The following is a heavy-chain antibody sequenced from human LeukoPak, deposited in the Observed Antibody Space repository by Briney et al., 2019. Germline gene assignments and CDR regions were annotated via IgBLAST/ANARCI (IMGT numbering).Heavy chain of an antibody. CDR3: AKRGVVIRVILVGFHKEAFYFYS. D-gene: IGHD3-10*01. J-gene: IGHJ4*02. V-gene: IGHV3-23*01. CDR1: GITLSNYG. Sequence: PGGSLRLSCAISGITLSNYGMSWVRQAPGKGLECVAVISGSGGGTTYADSVKGRFTISRDNAKNTLYLQMNSLRAEDTAVYYCAKRGVVIRVILVGFHKEAFYFYSWGQEALVTVSS. CDR2: ISGSGGGT.